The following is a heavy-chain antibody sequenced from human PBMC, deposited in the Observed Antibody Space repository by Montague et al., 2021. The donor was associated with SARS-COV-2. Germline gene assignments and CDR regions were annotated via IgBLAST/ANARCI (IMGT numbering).Heavy chain of an antibody. J-gene: IGHJ6*02. CDR3: ARLWDTVYYYYGMDV. Sequence: SETLSLTCAGSGGSISSSSYYWGWIRQPPGKGLEWIGSIHYSGSTYYNPSLKSRVSISVDTFKNQFSLKLSSVTAADTAVYYCARLWDTVYYYYGMDVWGQGTTVTVSS. CDR1: GGSISSSSYY. CDR2: IHYSGST. V-gene: IGHV4-39*01. D-gene: IGHD1-26*01.